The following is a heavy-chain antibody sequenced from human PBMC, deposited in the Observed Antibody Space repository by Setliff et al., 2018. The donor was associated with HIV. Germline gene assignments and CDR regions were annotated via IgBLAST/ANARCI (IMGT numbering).Heavy chain of an antibody. Sequence: GGSLRLSCAASGFASSGFAFSHYWMHWVRQAPGKGLEWVAVISYDGSNKYYADSVKGRFTISRDNSKNTLYLQVNSLRAEDTAVYYYAKRAGGPLVNWVFDYWGQGTLVTVSS. V-gene: IGHV3-30*07. CDR3: AKRAGGPLVNWVFDY. CDR1: GFAFSHYW. J-gene: IGHJ4*02. CDR2: ISYDGSNK. D-gene: IGHD2-15*01.